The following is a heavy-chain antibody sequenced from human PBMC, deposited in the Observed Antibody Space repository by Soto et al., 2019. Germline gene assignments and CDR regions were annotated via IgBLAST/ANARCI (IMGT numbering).Heavy chain of an antibody. CDR1: GFTFSSYA. V-gene: IGHV3-30-3*01. CDR2: ISYDGSNK. J-gene: IGHJ3*02. Sequence: QVQLVESGGGVVQPGRSLRLSCAASGFTFSSYAMHWVRQAPGKGLEWVAVISYDGSNKYYADSVKGRFTFSRDNSKNTLYLQMNSLRAEDTAVYYCAREGAFDIWGQGTMVTVSS. CDR3: AREGAFDI.